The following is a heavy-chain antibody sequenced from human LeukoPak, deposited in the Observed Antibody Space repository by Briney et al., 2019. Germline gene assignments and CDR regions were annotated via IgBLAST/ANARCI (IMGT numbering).Heavy chain of an antibody. J-gene: IGHJ4*02. CDR2: IYHSGST. V-gene: IGHV4-38-2*02. CDR3: ARSSSGYPH. Sequence: PSETLSLTCTVSGYSISSGYYWGWIRQPPEKGLEWIGSIYHSGSTYYNPSLKSRVTISVDTSKNQFSLKLSSVTAADTAVYYCARSSSGYPHWGQGTLVTVSS. D-gene: IGHD3-22*01. CDR1: GYSISSGYY.